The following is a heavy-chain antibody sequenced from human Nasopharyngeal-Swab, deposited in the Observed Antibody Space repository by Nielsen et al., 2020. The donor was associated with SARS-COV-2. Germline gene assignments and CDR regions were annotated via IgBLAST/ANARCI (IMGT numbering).Heavy chain of an antibody. CDR3: ARDPLPYGDYVSHEYFQH. Sequence: SVKVSCKASGGTFSSYAISRVRQAPGQGLEWMGGIIPIFGTANYAQKFQGRVTITADESTSTAYMELSSLRSEDTAVYYCARDPLPYGDYVSHEYFQHWGQGTLVTVSS. CDR2: IIPIFGTA. CDR1: GGTFSSYA. V-gene: IGHV1-69*13. D-gene: IGHD4-17*01. J-gene: IGHJ1*01.